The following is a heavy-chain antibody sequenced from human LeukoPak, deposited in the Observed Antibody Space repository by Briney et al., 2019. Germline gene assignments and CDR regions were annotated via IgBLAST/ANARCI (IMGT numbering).Heavy chain of an antibody. CDR3: AKELAAAGVNDAFDI. V-gene: IGHV3-23*01. J-gene: IGHJ3*02. CDR2: ISNHGTST. Sequence: GGSLRLSCAVSGFTFRSYAMSWVRQAPGKGLEWVSAISNHGTSTYYADSVKGRFTISRDNSKNTLYLQMNSLRAEDTAVYYCAKELAAAGVNDAFDIWGQGTMVTVSS. D-gene: IGHD6-13*01. CDR1: GFTFRSYA.